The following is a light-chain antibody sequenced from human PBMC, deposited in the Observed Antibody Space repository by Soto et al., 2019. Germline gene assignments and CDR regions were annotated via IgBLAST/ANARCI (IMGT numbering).Light chain of an antibody. CDR3: QQYYSTPLT. CDR2: WAS. V-gene: IGKV4-1*01. CDR1: QSVLYSSDNNNY. Sequence: DILVTQSPDSLAVSLGERATINCKASQSVLYSSDNNNYLAWYQEKPGQPPKMLIYWASTRISGVPDRFSGGGYGTDFTLTISSVQAEDVAVYYCQQYYSTPLTFGGGTKVEMK. J-gene: IGKJ4*01.